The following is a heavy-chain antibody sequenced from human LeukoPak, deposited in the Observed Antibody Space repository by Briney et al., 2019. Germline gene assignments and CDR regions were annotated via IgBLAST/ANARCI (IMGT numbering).Heavy chain of an antibody. D-gene: IGHD1-26*01. CDR1: GFTFSSYP. J-gene: IGHJ4*02. CDR3: ARDLGRGGSYPAE. V-gene: IGHV3-30-3*01. Sequence: GGSLRLSCAASGFTFSSYPLHWVRQAPGKGLEWVTLISYDGSKIYYADSVKGRFSISRDNSKNTLYLQMNSLRAEDTAVYYCARDLGRGGSYPAEWGQGTLVTVSS. CDR2: ISYDGSKI.